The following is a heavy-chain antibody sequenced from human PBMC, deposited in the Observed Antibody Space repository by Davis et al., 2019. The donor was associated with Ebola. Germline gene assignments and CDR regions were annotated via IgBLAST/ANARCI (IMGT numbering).Heavy chain of an antibody. CDR1: GGSISSHY. CDR3: ASSGNDYIWGSYRYTGILNYFDY. V-gene: IGHV4-59*11. J-gene: IGHJ4*02. Sequence: PSETLSLTCTVSGGSISSHYWSWIRQPPGKGLEWIGYIYYSGSTNYNPSLKSRVTISVDTSKNPFSRKLSSVTAADTAVYYCASSGNDYIWGSYRYTGILNYFDYWGQGTLVTVSS. D-gene: IGHD3-16*02. CDR2: IYYSGST.